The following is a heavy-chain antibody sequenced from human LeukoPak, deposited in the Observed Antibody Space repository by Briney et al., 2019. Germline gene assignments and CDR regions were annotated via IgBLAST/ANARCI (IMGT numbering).Heavy chain of an antibody. CDR2: ISAYNGNT. V-gene: IGHV1-18*01. D-gene: IGHD3-22*01. Sequence: ASVKVSCKASGYTFTSYGISWVRQAPGQGLEWMGWISAYNGNTNYAQKLQVRVTMTTDTSTSTAYMELRSLRSDDTAVYYCARGVTMIVAPGDAFDIWGQGTMVTVSS. CDR3: ARGVTMIVAPGDAFDI. CDR1: GYTFTSYG. J-gene: IGHJ3*02.